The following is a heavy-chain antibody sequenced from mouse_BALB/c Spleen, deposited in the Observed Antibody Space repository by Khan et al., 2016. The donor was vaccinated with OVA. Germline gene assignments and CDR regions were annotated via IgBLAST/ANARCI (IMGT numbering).Heavy chain of an antibody. Sequence: EVELVESGGGLVQPGGSLKLSCAASGFTFSSYGMSWVRQTPDKRLELVATINSNGGSTYYPDSVKGRFTISRDKAKYTLYLQMRSLKSEDTAMYYCARMARTINWGQGTTLTVSS. J-gene: IGHJ2*01. V-gene: IGHV5-6-3*01. CDR3: ARMARTIN. CDR2: INSNGGST. CDR1: GFTFSSYG.